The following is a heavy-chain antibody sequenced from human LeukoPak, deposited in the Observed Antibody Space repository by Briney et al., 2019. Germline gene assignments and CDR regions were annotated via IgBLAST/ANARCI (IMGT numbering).Heavy chain of an antibody. CDR1: GGTFSSYA. CDR2: IIPIFGTA. CDR3: SRDHDYDILTGYYFDY. D-gene: IGHD3-9*01. Sequence: VASVKVSCKASGGTFSSYAISWVRQAPGQGLEWMGGIIPIFGTANYAQKFQGRATITADESTSTAYMELSSLSSEDTAVYYCSRDHDYDILTGYYFDYWGQGTLVTVSS. V-gene: IGHV1-69*01. J-gene: IGHJ4*02.